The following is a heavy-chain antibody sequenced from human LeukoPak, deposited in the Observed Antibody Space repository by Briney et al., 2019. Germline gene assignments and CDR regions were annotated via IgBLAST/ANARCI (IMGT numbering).Heavy chain of an antibody. D-gene: IGHD5-24*01. J-gene: IGHJ3*02. CDR3: ARTGQSHAFDI. CDR1: GFTFSSYG. V-gene: IGHV3-30*03. Sequence: GGSLRLSCAASGFTFSSYGMHWVRQAPGKGLEWVTLILSDGTNKYYTDSVKGRFTISRDNSKNTVYLEMNSLRVEDTAVYYCARTGQSHAFDIWGQGTMVTVSS. CDR2: ILSDGTNK.